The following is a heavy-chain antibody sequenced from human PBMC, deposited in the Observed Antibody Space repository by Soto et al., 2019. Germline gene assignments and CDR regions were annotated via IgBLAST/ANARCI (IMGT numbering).Heavy chain of an antibody. J-gene: IGHJ6*02. V-gene: IGHV1-18*01. CDR3: ARVRAAGTGPYYYYGMDV. CDR2: ISAYNGNT. Sequence: ASVKVSCTASGYTFNSYGISCVRQAPGQGLEWMGWISAYNGNTNYAQKFQGRVTMTTDTSTSTAYMELRSLRSDDTAVYYCARVRAAGTGPYYYYGMDVWGQGTTVTVSS. CDR1: GYTFNSYG. D-gene: IGHD1-1*01.